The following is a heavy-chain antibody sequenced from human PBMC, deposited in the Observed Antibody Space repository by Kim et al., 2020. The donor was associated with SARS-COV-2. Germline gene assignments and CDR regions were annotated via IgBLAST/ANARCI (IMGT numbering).Heavy chain of an antibody. CDR2: T. V-gene: IGHV3-72*01. Sequence: TEEAASVKGRFTISRDDSKNSLHLQMNSLKTEDTAVYYCTRSLWGQGVDYWGQGTLVTVSS. J-gene: IGHJ4*02. CDR3: TRSLWGQGVDY. D-gene: IGHD3-16*01.